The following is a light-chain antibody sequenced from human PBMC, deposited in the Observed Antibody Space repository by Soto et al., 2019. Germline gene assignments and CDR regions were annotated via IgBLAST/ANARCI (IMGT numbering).Light chain of an antibody. J-gene: IGKJ1*01. CDR3: LQYNSTPLT. V-gene: IGKV1-17*01. CDR2: GAS. CDR1: QGIRYA. Sequence: DIQMTQSPSSLSASVGDRVTITCRASQGIRYALGWYQQKPGTAPKRLIYGASSLQNGVPSRFGGSGSGTEFTLTISSLQPEDFATYYCLQYNSTPLTFGQGTKVDIK.